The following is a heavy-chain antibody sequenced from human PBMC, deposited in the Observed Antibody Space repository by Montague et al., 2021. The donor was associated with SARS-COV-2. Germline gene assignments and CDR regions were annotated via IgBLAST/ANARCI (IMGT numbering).Heavy chain of an antibody. D-gene: IGHD1-1*01. CDR1: GFTFSEYH. CDR2: ISRDSAEV. Sequence: SLRLSCAASGFTFSEYHMTWVRQAPGKGLQWVSYISRDSAEVYYAESVKGRFSISRDNDRSALYLQLNNLRNEDTATYYCARDSGTTGADDYWGQGTLVVVSS. V-gene: IGHV3-48*02. CDR3: ARDSGTTGADDY. J-gene: IGHJ4*02.